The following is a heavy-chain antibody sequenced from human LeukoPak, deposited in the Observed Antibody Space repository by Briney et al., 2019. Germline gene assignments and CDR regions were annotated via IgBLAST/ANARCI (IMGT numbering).Heavy chain of an antibody. CDR2: ISSDSSYI. J-gene: IGHJ6*02. D-gene: IGHD5-12*01. Sequence: PGGSLRLSCAASGFIFSSYSMNWFRQAPGKGLEWVSSISSDSSYIYYADSVKGRFTISRDSAKNTLYLQMNSLRAEDTAVYYCATSLSGYDQYYYYYGMDVWGQGTTVTVSS. V-gene: IGHV3-21*04. CDR1: GFIFSSYS. CDR3: ATSLSGYDQYYYYYGMDV.